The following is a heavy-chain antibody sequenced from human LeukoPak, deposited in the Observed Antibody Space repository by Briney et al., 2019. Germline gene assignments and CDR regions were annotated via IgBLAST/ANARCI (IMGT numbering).Heavy chain of an antibody. CDR3: ARLKAVAGMNLPPDY. D-gene: IGHD6-19*01. J-gene: IGHJ4*02. CDR1: GFTFSNYA. CDR2: ISYDGSNR. Sequence: GGSLRLSCAASGFTFSNYAMHWVRQAPGKELEWVALISYDGSNRDYADSVKGRFTISRDDSKNTLYLQMNSLRAEDTAVYYCARLKAVAGMNLPPDYWGQGTLVTVSS. V-gene: IGHV3-30*04.